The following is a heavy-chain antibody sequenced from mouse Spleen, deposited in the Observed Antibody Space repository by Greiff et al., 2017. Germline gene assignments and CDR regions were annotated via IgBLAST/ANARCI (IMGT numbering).Heavy chain of an antibody. V-gene: IGHV5-9-3*01. J-gene: IGHJ2*01. CDR3: ARHEGYFDY. CDR2: ISSGGSYT. Sequence: EVQLVESGGGLVKPGGSLKLSCAASGFTFSSYAMSWVRQTPEKRLEWVATISSGGSYTYYPDSVKGRFTISRDNAKNTLYLQMSSLRSEDTAMYYCARHEGYFDYWGQGTTLTVSS. CDR1: GFTFSSYA.